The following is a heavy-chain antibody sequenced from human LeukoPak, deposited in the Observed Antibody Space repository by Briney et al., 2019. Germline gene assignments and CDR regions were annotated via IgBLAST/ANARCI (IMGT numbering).Heavy chain of an antibody. CDR1: GFTFSSYG. J-gene: IGHJ5*02. CDR2: ISGSGGST. V-gene: IGHV3-23*01. CDR3: AKWVSRWFDP. Sequence: PGGSLRLSCAASGFTFSSYGMCWVRQAPGKGLEWVSAISGSGGSTYYADSVKGRFTISRDNSKNTLYLQMNSLRAEDTAVYYCAKWVSRWFDPWGQGTLVTVSS.